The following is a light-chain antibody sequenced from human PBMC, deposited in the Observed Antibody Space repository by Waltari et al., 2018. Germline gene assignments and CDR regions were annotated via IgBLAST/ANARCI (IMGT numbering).Light chain of an antibody. Sequence: SYELTQPPSVSVSPGQTARITSAGDALPKQYAYWYQQKPGQAPVLVMYKVSERPSGIPERFAGSGSGRTVWLTSSGDQAEEGADYCCQSADSSGTGVFGGGTKLTVL. CDR3: QSADSSGTGV. V-gene: IGLV3-25*02. J-gene: IGLJ3*02. CDR1: ALPKQY. CDR2: KVS.